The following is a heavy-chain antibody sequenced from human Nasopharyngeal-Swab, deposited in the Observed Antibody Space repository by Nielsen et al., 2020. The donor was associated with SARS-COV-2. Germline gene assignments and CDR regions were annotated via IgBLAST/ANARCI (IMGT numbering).Heavy chain of an antibody. J-gene: IGHJ6*02. CDR3: ARIPGYSSGWYSGGMDV. Sequence: PTLVKPTQTITLTCTFSGFSLSTSGMCVSWIRQPPGKALEWLALIDWDDDKYYSPSLKTRLTISKDTSKNQVVLTMTNMDPVDTATYYCARIPGYSSGWYSGGMDVWGQGTTVTVSS. D-gene: IGHD6-19*01. CDR2: IDWDDDK. CDR1: GFSLSTSGMC. V-gene: IGHV2-70*01.